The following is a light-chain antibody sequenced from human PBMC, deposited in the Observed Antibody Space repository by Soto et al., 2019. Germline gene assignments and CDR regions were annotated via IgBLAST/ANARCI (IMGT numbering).Light chain of an antibody. CDR3: QHYNSYA. J-gene: IGKJ1*01. CDR2: DAS. Sequence: EIQMTQSPSSLSASVVDRVTITCRASHSFSNWLAWYQQKQGKAPKLLIYDASILERGVPSRLSGSGSGTQFTLTISSLQPDDFATYFCQHYNSYAFGQGTKVDIK. V-gene: IGKV1-5*01. CDR1: HSFSNW.